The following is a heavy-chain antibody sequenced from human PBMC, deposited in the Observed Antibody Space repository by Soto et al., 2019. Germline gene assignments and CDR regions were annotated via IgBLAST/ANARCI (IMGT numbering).Heavy chain of an antibody. CDR3: AKNPENYCYGMDV. CDR2: IIPIFGTA. Sequence: SVKVSCKASGGTFSSYAISWVRQAPGQGLEWMGGIIPIFGTADYAQKFQGRVTITADESTSTAYVELSSLRSEDTAVYYCAKNPENYCYGMDVWGQGTTVTISS. CDR1: GGTFSSYA. J-gene: IGHJ6*02. V-gene: IGHV1-69*13.